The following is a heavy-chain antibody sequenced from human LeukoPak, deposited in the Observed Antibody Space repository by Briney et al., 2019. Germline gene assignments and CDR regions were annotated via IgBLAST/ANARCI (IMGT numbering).Heavy chain of an antibody. CDR3: VKGYCSSISCFGDY. J-gene: IGHJ4*02. CDR2: ISSNGGST. D-gene: IGHD2-2*01. CDR1: GFTFSSYA. V-gene: IGHV3-64D*09. Sequence: GGSLRLSCSASGFTFSSYAMHWVRQAPGKGLEYVSAISSNGGSTYYADSVKGRFTISRDNSKNTLYLQMNSLRAEDTAVYYCVKGYCSSISCFGDYWGQGTLVTFSS.